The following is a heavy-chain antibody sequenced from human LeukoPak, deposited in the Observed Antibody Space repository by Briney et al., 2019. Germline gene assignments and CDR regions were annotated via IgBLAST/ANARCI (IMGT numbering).Heavy chain of an antibody. Sequence: PGGSLRLSCAASGFTFSSYAMSWVRQAPGKGLEWVSAISGSGGSTYYADSVKGRFTISRDSSKNTLYLQMNSLRAEDTAVYYCAKGLSNYYYYGMDVWGQGATVTVSS. V-gene: IGHV3-23*01. CDR1: GFTFSSYA. CDR3: AKGLSNYYYYGMDV. J-gene: IGHJ6*02. CDR2: ISGSGGST.